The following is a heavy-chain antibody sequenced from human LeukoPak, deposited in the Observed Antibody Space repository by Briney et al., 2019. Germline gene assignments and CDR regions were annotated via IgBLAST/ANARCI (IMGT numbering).Heavy chain of an antibody. D-gene: IGHD1-26*01. V-gene: IGHV1-2*02. CDR2: INPNSGGT. Sequence: ASVKVSCKASGYTFTGYYMHWVRQAPGQGLEWMGWINPNSGGTNYAQKFQGRVTMTRDTPISTAYMELSRLRSDDTAVYYCARDPGIVGASDAFDIWGQGTMVTVSS. J-gene: IGHJ3*02. CDR1: GYTFTGYY. CDR3: ARDPGIVGASDAFDI.